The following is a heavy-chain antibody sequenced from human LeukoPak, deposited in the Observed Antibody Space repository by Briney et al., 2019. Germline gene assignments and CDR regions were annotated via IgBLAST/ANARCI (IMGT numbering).Heavy chain of an antibody. Sequence: GASVKVSCKASGYTFSSYGISWVRQAPGQGPEWMGWISAYDGNTNYAQKFQGRVTMTRDTSISTAYMELSRLRSDDTAVYYCARGDQYYDILTGYLYYFDYWGQGTLVTVSS. D-gene: IGHD3-9*01. CDR3: ARGDQYYDILTGYLYYFDY. J-gene: IGHJ4*02. CDR1: GYTFSSYG. CDR2: ISAYDGNT. V-gene: IGHV1-18*01.